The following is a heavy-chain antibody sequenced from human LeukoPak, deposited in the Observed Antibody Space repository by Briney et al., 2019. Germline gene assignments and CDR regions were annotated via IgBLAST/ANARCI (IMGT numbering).Heavy chain of an antibody. J-gene: IGHJ5*01. D-gene: IGHD3-22*01. CDR3: ARDLWNFYDDSGYNRDFDS. CDR2: IGTYGGDT. Sequence: ASVKVSCKATSRISWVRQAPGQGLEGLGWIGTYGGDTYYAQKFQGRITVTTDTSTSTAYMELRNLRSDDTAVYYCARDLWNFYDDSGYNRDFDSWGQGTLVTVSS. CDR1: TSR. V-gene: IGHV1-18*01.